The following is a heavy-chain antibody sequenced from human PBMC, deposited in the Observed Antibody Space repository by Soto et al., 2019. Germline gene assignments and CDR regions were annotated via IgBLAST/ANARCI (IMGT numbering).Heavy chain of an antibody. CDR3: ARVYCSSTSCYAFDY. J-gene: IGHJ4*02. CDR2: INPSGGST. D-gene: IGHD2-2*01. V-gene: IGHV1-46*01. CDR1: GYTFTSYY. Sequence: ASVKVSCKASGYTFTSYYMHWVRQAPGQGLEWMGIINPSGGSTSYAQKFQGRVTMTRDTPTSTVYMELSSLRSEDTAVYYCARVYCSSTSCYAFDYWGQGTLVTVSS.